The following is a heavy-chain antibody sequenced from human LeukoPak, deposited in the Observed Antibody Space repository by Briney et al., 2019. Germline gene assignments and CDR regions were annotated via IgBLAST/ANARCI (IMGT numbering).Heavy chain of an antibody. Sequence: PGGSLRLSCAASGFTFSDYYMSWIRQAPGKGLEWVSYISSSGSTIYYADSVKGRFTISRDNAKNSLYLQMNSLRAEDTAVYYCAKDRGRTVVVTAILNYWGQGTLVTVSS. J-gene: IGHJ4*02. V-gene: IGHV3-11*04. CDR2: ISSSGSTI. D-gene: IGHD2-21*02. CDR1: GFTFSDYY. CDR3: AKDRGRTVVVTAILNY.